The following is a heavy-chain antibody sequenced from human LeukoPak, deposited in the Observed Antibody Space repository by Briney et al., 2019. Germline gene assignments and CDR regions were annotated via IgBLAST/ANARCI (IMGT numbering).Heavy chain of an antibody. D-gene: IGHD5-12*01. J-gene: IGHJ6*02. Sequence: GGSLRLSCAASGFTFSDYYMSWIRQAPGKGLEWVSYISSSGSTIYYADSVKGRFTISRDNAKNSLYLQMNSLRAEDTAVYYCAGWLPYYYYGMDVWGQGTTVTVSS. CDR2: ISSSGSTI. CDR3: AGWLPYYYYGMDV. V-gene: IGHV3-11*01. CDR1: GFTFSDYY.